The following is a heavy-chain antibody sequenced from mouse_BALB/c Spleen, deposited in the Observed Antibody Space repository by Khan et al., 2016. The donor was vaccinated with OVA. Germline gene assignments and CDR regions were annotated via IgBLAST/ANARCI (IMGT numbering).Heavy chain of an antibody. CDR2: IFPGNSDT. CDR1: GYSFTNYL. V-gene: IGHV1-5*01. CDR3: TRGGYSSFAF. J-gene: IGHJ3*01. D-gene: IGHD1-3*01. Sequence: EVQLQESGTVLARPGASVKMSCKASGYSFTNYLIHWVKQRPGQGLEWIGDIFPGNSDTNYNQKFKDKAKLTEDTSASAAFMELSRMTNEDSAVYCCTRGGYSSFAFWGQGTLVTVSA.